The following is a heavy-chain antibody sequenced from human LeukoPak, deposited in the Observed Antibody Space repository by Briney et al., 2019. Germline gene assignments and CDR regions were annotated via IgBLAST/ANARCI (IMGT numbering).Heavy chain of an antibody. CDR2: IYHGDSDT. Sequence: GESLKISCKGSGYSFSSYWIGWVRQMPGKGLEWTGIIYHGDSDTRYSPSFQGQVTISADKSISTAYLQWRSLKASDTAMYYCARPGTTTVTRDAFDIWGQGTMVTVSS. CDR1: GYSFSSYW. CDR3: ARPGTTTVTRDAFDI. J-gene: IGHJ3*02. D-gene: IGHD4-17*01. V-gene: IGHV5-51*01.